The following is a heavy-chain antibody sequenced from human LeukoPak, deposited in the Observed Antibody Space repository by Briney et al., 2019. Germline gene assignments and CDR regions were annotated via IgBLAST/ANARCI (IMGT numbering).Heavy chain of an antibody. CDR3: ARAAHFGGVFDI. D-gene: IGHD2-21*01. CDR2: INWNGGST. V-gene: IGHV3-20*04. CDR1: GFTFDDYS. Sequence: PGGSLRLSCAASGFTFDDYSMSWVRQAPGKGLEWVYGINWNGGSTGYVDSVKGRFTISRDNAKNSLYLQMNSLSGEDTALYYCARAAHFGGVFDIWGQGTMVTVSS. J-gene: IGHJ3*02.